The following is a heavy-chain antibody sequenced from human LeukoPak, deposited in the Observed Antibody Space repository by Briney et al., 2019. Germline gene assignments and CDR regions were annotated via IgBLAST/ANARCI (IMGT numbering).Heavy chain of an antibody. CDR2: IYYSGST. CDR1: GGSISSGGYY. Sequence: PSETLSLTCTVSGGSISSGGYYWSWIRQHPGKGLEWIGYIYYSGSTYYNPSLKSRVTISVDTSKNQFSLKLSSVTAADTAVYYCARIIPGIQLYMDVWGKGTTVTVSS. J-gene: IGHJ6*03. V-gene: IGHV4-31*03. CDR3: ARIIPGIQLYMDV. D-gene: IGHD1-1*01.